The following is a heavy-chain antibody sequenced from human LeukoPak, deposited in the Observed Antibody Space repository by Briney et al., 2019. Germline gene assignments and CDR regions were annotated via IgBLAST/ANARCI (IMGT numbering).Heavy chain of an antibody. J-gene: IGHJ4*02. CDR3: ARDRFGYVYFDY. CDR2: IKGDGSEK. Sequence: GGSLRLSCAASGFTFSAYWMSWVRQAPGKGLEWVAHIKGDGSEKYSVDSVKGRFTISRDNAKSSLYLQMNSLRAEDTALYYCARDRFGYVYFDYWGQGSLVTVSS. CDR1: GFTFSAYW. D-gene: IGHD2-8*01. V-gene: IGHV3-7*01.